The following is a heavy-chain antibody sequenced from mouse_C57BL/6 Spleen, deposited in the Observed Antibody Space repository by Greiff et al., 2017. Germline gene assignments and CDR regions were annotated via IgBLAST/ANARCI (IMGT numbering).Heavy chain of an antibody. CDR3: ATAQATDYYAMDY. CDR2: IYPRDGST. Sequence: VQLQESDAELVKPGASVKISCKVSGFTFTDHTIHWMKQRPEQGLEWIGYIYPRDGSTKYNEKFKGKATLTADKSSITAYMQLNSLTSEDSAVYFCATAQATDYYAMDYWGQGTSVTVSS. CDR1: GFTFTDHT. D-gene: IGHD3-2*02. V-gene: IGHV1-78*01. J-gene: IGHJ4*01.